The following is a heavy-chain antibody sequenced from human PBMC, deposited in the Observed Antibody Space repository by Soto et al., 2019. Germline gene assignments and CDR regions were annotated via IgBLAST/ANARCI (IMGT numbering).Heavy chain of an antibody. Sequence: QVQLQESGPGLVKPSETLSLTCTVSGGSISSYYWSWIRQPPGKGLEWIGYIYYSGRTNYTTHNPSLKSRVTISVDTSKNHFSLKLSSVTAADTAVYYWATTGRDGYNPFDYWGQGTLVTVSS. D-gene: IGHD3-9*01. CDR1: GGSISSYY. V-gene: IGHV4-59*01. CDR3: ATTGRDGYNPFDY. J-gene: IGHJ4*02. CDR2: IYYSGRT.